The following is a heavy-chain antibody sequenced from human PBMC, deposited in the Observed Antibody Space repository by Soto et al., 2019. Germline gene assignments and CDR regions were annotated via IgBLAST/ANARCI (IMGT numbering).Heavy chain of an antibody. J-gene: IGHJ6*04. Sequence: GGSLRLSCAASGFAFSSSAMSWVRQAPGKGLEWVSAISGSGGSTYYADSVKGRFTISRDNSKNTLYLQMNSLRAEDTAVYYCPNEYSGSYLRWLARLGMDVWGKGSTVTGSS. CDR3: PNEYSGSYLRWLARLGMDV. CDR1: GFAFSSSA. CDR2: ISGSGGST. D-gene: IGHD1-26*01. V-gene: IGHV3-23*01.